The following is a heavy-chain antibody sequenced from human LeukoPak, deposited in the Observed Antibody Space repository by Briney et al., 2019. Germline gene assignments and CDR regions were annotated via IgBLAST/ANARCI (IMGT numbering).Heavy chain of an antibody. CDR3: ARDRVAVAGTFDY. D-gene: IGHD6-19*01. V-gene: IGHV1-69*01. CDR1: GGTFSSYA. Sequence: SVKVSCKASGGTFSSYAISWVRQAPGQGLEWMGGIIPIFGTANYAQKFQGRVTITADESTSTAYMELSGLRSEDTAVYYCARDRVAVAGTFDYWGQGTLVPVSS. CDR2: IIPIFGTA. J-gene: IGHJ4*02.